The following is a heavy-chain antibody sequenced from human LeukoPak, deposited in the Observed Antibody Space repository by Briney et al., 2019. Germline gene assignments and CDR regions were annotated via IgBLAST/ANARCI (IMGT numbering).Heavy chain of an antibody. CDR3: AREIRVAATFIDY. V-gene: IGHV4-59*01. D-gene: IGHD2-15*01. J-gene: IGHJ4*02. CDR1: GDSLRSYF. Sequence: SETLSLTCTVSGDSLRSYFWTWIRQPPGKGLEWIGYILDSGSTNSNPSLKSRITSSVDTSKNQFSLKLSSVSAADTAVYYCAREIRVAATFIDYWGQGTLVTVSS. CDR2: ILDSGST.